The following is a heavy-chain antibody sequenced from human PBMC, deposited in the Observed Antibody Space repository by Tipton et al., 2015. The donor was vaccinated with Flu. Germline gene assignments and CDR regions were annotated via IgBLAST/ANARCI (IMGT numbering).Heavy chain of an antibody. Sequence: TLSLTCTVSGGSISSYYWSWIRQPPGKGLGWIGYIYYSGSTNYNPSLKSRVTISVDTSKNQFSLKLSSVTAADTAVYYCARVSGYYDSSGTRNDAFDIWGQGTMVTVSS. CDR3: ARVSGYYDSSGTRNDAFDI. CDR2: IYYSGST. D-gene: IGHD3-22*01. J-gene: IGHJ3*02. V-gene: IGHV4-59*01. CDR1: GGSISSYY.